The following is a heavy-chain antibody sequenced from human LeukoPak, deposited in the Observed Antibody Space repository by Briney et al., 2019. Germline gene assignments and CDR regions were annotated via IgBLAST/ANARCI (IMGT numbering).Heavy chain of an antibody. V-gene: IGHV4-30-4*01. CDR2: IYYSGST. D-gene: IGHD2-21*01. Sequence: SETLSLTCTVSGGSISSGDYYWSWIRQPPGKGLEWIGYIYYSGSTYYNPSLKSRVTISVDTSKNQFSLKLSSVTAADTAVYYCARVTGGVFQCDPWGQGTLVTVSS. CDR1: GGSISSGDYY. CDR3: ARVTGGVFQCDP. J-gene: IGHJ5*02.